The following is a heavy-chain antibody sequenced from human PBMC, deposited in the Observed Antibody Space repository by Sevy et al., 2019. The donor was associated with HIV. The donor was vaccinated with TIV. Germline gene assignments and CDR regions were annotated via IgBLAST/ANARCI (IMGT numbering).Heavy chain of an antibody. V-gene: IGHV3-33*01. Sequence: GGSLRLSCAASGFTFSTYGMRWVRQAPGKGLEWVAVMWFDGSNTYYADSVKGRFTISRDIAKNTLHLQMNSLRAEDTAVYYGARDLEFYDYGDYGPAFMPDYWGQGTLVTVSS. CDR1: GFTFSTYG. CDR3: ARDLEFYDYGDYGPAFMPDY. J-gene: IGHJ4*02. D-gene: IGHD4-17*01. CDR2: MWFDGSNT.